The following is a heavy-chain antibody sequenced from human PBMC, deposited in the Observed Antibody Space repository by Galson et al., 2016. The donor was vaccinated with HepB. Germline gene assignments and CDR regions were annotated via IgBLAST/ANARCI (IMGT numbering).Heavy chain of an antibody. CDR2: ISYSGST. J-gene: IGHJ4*02. V-gene: IGHV4-39*01. Sequence: SETLSLTCTVSGGSISSSPYYWAWIRQSPGRGLEWIASISYSGSTYYNPSLKSRVTISVDTSKNQFSLKVNSVTAADTAVYYCARHELRNWYLFNWGQGTLVTVSS. CDR3: ARHELRNWYLFN. CDR1: GGSISSSPYY. D-gene: IGHD1-14*01.